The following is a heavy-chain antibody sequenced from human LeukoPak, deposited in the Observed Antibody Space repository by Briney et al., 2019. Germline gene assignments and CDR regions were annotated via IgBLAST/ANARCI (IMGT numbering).Heavy chain of an antibody. CDR2: IYHSGST. Sequence: SGTLSLTCAVSGGPISSSNWWSWVRQPPGKGLEWIGEIYHSGSTNYNPSPKSRVTISVDKSKNQFSLKLSSVTAADTAVYYCVCRAASYYFDYWGQGTLVTVSS. J-gene: IGHJ4*02. V-gene: IGHV4-4*02. CDR1: GGPISSSNW. D-gene: IGHD6-13*01. CDR3: VCRAASYYFDY.